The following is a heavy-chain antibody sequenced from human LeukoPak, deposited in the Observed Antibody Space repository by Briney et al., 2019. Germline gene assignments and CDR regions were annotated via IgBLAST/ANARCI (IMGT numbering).Heavy chain of an antibody. V-gene: IGHV1-24*01. CDR1: GYTLTELS. CDR3: ATDVGATMGGAFDI. J-gene: IGHJ3*02. Sequence: GASVKVSCKVSGYTLTELSMHWVRQAPAKGLEWVGGFDPEDGETTYAQKFQGRVTITRDTSASTAYMELSSLRSEDMAVYYCATDVGATMGGAFDIWGQGTMVTVSS. D-gene: IGHD1-26*01. CDR2: FDPEDGET.